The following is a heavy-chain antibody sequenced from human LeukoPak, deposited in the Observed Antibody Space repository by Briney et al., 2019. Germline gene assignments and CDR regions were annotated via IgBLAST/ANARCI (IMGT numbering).Heavy chain of an antibody. D-gene: IGHD2-8*01. J-gene: IGHJ4*02. CDR3: ARALIGYYFDY. CDR1: GFTVSSNY. CDR2: ISGSGGST. Sequence: GGSLRLSCAASGFTVSSNYMSWVRQAPGKGLEWVSAISGSGGSTYYADSVKGRFTISRDNSKNSLYLQMNSLRAEDTAVYYCARALIGYYFDYWGQGTLVTVSS. V-gene: IGHV3-23*01.